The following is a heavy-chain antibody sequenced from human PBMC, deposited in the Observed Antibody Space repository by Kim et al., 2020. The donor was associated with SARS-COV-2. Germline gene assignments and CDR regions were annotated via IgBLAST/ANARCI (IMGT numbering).Heavy chain of an antibody. CDR1: GCSISSSSYY. CDR2: IYYSGST. Sequence: SETLSLTCTVSGCSISSSSYYWGWIRQPPGKGLEWIGSIYYSGSTYYNPSLKSRVTISVDTSKNQFSLKLSSVTAADTAVYYCARDAYYDILTGYYSRVLGWFDPWGQGTLVTVSS. V-gene: IGHV4-39*07. CDR3: ARDAYYDILTGYYSRVLGWFDP. J-gene: IGHJ5*02. D-gene: IGHD3-9*01.